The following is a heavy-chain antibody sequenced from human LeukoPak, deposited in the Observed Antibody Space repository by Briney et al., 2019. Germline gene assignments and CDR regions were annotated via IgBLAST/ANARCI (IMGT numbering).Heavy chain of an antibody. V-gene: IGHV1-69*13. CDR2: IIPIFGTT. Sequence: SVKVSCKASGGTFSSYAISWVRQAPGQGLEWMGGIIPIFGTTNYAQKFQGRVTITAPETTRTAYMELSSLTSEATTVYYCASRPHEYSSGWYGVDYWGQGTLVTVSS. CDR1: GGTFSSYA. D-gene: IGHD6-19*01. CDR3: ASRPHEYSSGWYGVDY. J-gene: IGHJ4*02.